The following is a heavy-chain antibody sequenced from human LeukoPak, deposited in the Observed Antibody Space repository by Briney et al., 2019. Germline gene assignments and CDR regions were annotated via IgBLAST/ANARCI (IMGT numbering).Heavy chain of an antibody. D-gene: IGHD1-26*01. Sequence: SETLSLTCAVYGGSFSGYYWSWIRQPPGKGLEWIGEINHSGSTNYNPSLKSRVTMSVDRSKNQFSLNLSSVTAADTAVYYCARGGEIIVGATHFDHWGQGTLVTVSS. CDR3: ARGGEIIVGATHFDH. CDR2: INHSGST. V-gene: IGHV4-34*01. J-gene: IGHJ4*02. CDR1: GGSFSGYY.